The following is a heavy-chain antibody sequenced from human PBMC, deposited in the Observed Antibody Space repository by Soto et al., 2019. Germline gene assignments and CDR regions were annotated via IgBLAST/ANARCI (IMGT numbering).Heavy chain of an antibody. J-gene: IGHJ3*02. CDR3: ARVGGGYQLLHVFDI. Sequence: EVQVVESGGGLVKPGGSLRLSCAASGFTFSSYSMNWVRQAPGKGLEWVSSISSSSSYIYYADSVKGRFTISRDNAKNSLYLQMNSLRAEDTAVYYCARVGGGYQLLHVFDIWGQGTMVTVSS. D-gene: IGHD2-2*01. CDR1: GFTFSSYS. V-gene: IGHV3-21*01. CDR2: ISSSSSYI.